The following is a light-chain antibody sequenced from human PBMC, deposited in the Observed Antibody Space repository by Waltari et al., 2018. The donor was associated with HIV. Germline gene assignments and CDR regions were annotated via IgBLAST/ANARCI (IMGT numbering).Light chain of an antibody. V-gene: IGKV3-20*01. Sequence: EIVLTQSPGTLSLSPGEGATLSCRASRSVTSNYLAWYQQKPGQPPRLLIYGETSRATGIPDRFSGSGSGTDYTRTISRLEPEDFAVYYCQQSGSSPFTFGPGTKVDIK. J-gene: IGKJ3*01. CDR1: RSVTSNY. CDR2: GET. CDR3: QQSGSSPFT.